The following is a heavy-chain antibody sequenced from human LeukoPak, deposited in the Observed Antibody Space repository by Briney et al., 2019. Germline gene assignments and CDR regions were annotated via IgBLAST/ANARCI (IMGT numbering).Heavy chain of an antibody. D-gene: IGHD2-15*01. J-gene: IGHJ4*02. Sequence: AGGSLRLSCAASGFTFSDSYMSWIRQAPGKGLEWVSYISNSGSLKKYADSVKGRFTISRDNSKNTLYLQMDSLRAEDTAVYYCAKWGCSGGSCYPFDYWGQGTPVTVSS. CDR2: ISNSGSLK. CDR3: AKWGCSGGSCYPFDY. V-gene: IGHV3-11*03. CDR1: GFTFSDSY.